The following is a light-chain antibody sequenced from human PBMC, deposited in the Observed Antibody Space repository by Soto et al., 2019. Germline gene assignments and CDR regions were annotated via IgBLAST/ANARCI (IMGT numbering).Light chain of an antibody. V-gene: IGKV3-11*01. CDR3: QQRSNWPTT. Sequence: EIVLTQSPGTVSLSPGERATLSCRASQSVSIYLAWYQQKPGQAPRLLIYDASNRATGIPARFSGSGSGTDFTLTISSLEPEDFAVYYCQQRSNWPTTFGQGTRLEIK. CDR1: QSVSIY. CDR2: DAS. J-gene: IGKJ5*01.